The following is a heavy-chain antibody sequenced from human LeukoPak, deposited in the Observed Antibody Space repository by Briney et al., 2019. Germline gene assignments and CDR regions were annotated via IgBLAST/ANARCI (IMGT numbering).Heavy chain of an antibody. CDR1: GFTLSDYY. CDR3: ARDSGLLPYGMDV. D-gene: IGHD1-26*01. V-gene: IGHV3-11*01. J-gene: IGHJ6*02. CDR2: ISRSGTSSTSTT. Sequence: GGSLRLSCAASGFTLSDYYMTWIRQAPGRGLECVSYISRSGTSSTSTTYYTDSVKGRFTISRDNAKNSLFLQMNSLSADDTAVYYCARDSGLLPYGMDVWGQGTTVTVSS.